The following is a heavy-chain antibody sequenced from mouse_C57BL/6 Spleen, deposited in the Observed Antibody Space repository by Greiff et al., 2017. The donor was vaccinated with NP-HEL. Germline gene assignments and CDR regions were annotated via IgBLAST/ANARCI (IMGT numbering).Heavy chain of an antibody. J-gene: IGHJ4*01. CDR1: GFTFSSYT. CDR2: ISGGGGNT. V-gene: IGHV5-9*01. Sequence: EVQVVESGGGLVKPGGSLKLSCAASGFTFSSYTMSWVRQTPEKRLEWVATISGGGGNTYYPDSVKGRFNISRDNAKNTLYLQMSSLRSEDTALYYCARHWDYWGQGTSVTVSS. CDR3: ARHWDY.